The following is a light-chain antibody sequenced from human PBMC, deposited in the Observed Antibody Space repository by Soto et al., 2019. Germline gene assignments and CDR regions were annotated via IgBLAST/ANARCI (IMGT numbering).Light chain of an antibody. V-gene: IGKV1-27*01. J-gene: IGKJ1*01. Sequence: DIQMTQSPSSLSASVGDRVTITCLASQGIIDYVAWFQQKPGKAPKLLIYAASTPQSGVPSRFSGSGSGTDFTLNISSLQPEDVATYYCQKYNTAPLTFGQGTKVEIK. CDR2: AAS. CDR1: QGIIDY. CDR3: QKYNTAPLT.